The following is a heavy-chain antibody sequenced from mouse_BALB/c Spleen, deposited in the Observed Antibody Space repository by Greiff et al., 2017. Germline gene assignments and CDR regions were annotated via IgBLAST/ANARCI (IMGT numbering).Heavy chain of an antibody. CDR3: ARHYLTTAYFDY. V-gene: IGHV5-12-2*01. J-gene: IGHJ2*01. CDR1: GFTFSSYT. CDR2: ISNGGGST. Sequence: EVKLVESGGGLVQPGGSLKLSCAASGFTFSSYTMSWVRQTPEKRLEWVAYISNGGGSTYYPDTVKGRFTISRDNAKNTLYLQMSSLKSEDTAMYYCARHYLTTAYFDYWGQGTTLTVSS. D-gene: IGHD1-2*01.